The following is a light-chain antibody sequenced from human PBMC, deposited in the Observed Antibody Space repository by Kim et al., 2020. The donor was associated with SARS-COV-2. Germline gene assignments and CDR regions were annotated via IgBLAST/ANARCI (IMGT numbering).Light chain of an antibody. J-gene: IGKJ4*01. CDR2: GAS. Sequence: ASVGDRVTITCRASQGISSYLAWYQQKPGKAPNLLIYGASTLQSGVPSRFSGSGSETEFTLTISSLQPEDFATYYCQQLNSYPRTFGGGTKVDIK. CDR3: QQLNSYPRT. V-gene: IGKV1-9*01. CDR1: QGISSY.